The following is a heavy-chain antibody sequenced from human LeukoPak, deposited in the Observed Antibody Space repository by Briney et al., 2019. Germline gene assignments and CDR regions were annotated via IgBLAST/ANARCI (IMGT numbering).Heavy chain of an antibody. V-gene: IGHV4-39*07. CDR2: ISYSGTT. Sequence: SETLSLTCTVSGGSISSRPYYWGWVRQSPGKGLEWIGTISYSGTTYYNPSLKSRVTISLDTSKNQFSLKLSSVTAADTAVYYCAKSLYGSGSYYNWFDPWGQGTLVTVSS. CDR3: AKSLYGSGSYYNWFDP. CDR1: GGSISSRPYY. J-gene: IGHJ5*02. D-gene: IGHD3-10*01.